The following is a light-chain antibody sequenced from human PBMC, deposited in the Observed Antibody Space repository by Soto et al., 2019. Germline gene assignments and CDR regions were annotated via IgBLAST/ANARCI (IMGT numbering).Light chain of an antibody. J-gene: IGKJ3*01. CDR1: QGIRNF. CDR3: QKYSSVPV. V-gene: IGKV1-27*01. Sequence: DIQMTQSPTSLSASVGDRVTITCRASQGIRNFVAWYQQKPGKAPKLLIYAASTLQSGVPSRLSDSGSGTDFTLTINRRQPEDVATYFCQKYSSVPVFGPGTKVELK. CDR2: AAS.